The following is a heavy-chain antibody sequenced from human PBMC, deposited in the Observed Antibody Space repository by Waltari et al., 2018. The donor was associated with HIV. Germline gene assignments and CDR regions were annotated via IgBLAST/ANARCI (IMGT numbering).Heavy chain of an antibody. CDR1: GYTFLSYG. Sequence: QVHLVQSGAEMKKPGASVKVSCKASGYTFLSYGISWVRQAPGHGLEWMGWISTNNATPNYAQSLQGSVTMTTDTSTTTAYMELRSLTSDDTAVYYCARDGLRYSGTFYSDYWGQGTLVTVSS. D-gene: IGHD1-26*01. CDR3: ARDGLRYSGTFYSDY. CDR2: ISTNNATP. V-gene: IGHV1-18*01. J-gene: IGHJ4*02.